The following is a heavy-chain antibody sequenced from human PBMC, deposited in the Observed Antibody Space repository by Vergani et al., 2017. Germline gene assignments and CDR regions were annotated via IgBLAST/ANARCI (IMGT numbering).Heavy chain of an antibody. Sequence: QLQLQESGSGLVKPSQTLSLTCAVSGGSISSGGYSWSWIRQPPGKGLEWIGYIYHSGSTYYNPSLKSRVTISVDRSKKQFSLKLSSVTAADTAVYYCARLLAGYSSGWFFDYWGQGTLVTVSS. CDR1: GGSISSGGYS. CDR3: ARLLAGYSSGWFFDY. V-gene: IGHV4-30-2*01. J-gene: IGHJ4*02. D-gene: IGHD6-19*01. CDR2: IYHSGST.